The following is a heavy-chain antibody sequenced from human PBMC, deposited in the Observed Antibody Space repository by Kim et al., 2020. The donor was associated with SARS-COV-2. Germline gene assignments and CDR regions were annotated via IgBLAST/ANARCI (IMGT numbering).Heavy chain of an antibody. CDR1: GGSISSGGYY. V-gene: IGHV4-31*03. CDR2: IYYSGST. D-gene: IGHD3-22*01. CDR3: ARAPGLGTMIVVVTHFDY. Sequence: SETLSLTCTVSGGSISSGGYYWSWIRQHPGKGLEWIGSIYYSGSTYYNPSLKSRVTISVDTSTNQFSLKMSSVTAADTAVYYCARAPGLGTMIVVVTHFDYWGQGTLVTVSS. J-gene: IGHJ4*02.